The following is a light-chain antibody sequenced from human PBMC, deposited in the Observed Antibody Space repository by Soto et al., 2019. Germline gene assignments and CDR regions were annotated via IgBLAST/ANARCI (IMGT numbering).Light chain of an antibody. CDR2: GNS. Sequence: QSVLTQPPSVSGASGQRVTISCTGSSSNIGAGYDVHWYQQLPGTAPKLLIYGNSNRPSGVPDRFSGSKSGTSASLAITGLQAEDEADYYCQSWDSSLSGSGVFGTGTKVTVL. J-gene: IGLJ1*01. CDR1: SSNIGAGYD. CDR3: QSWDSSLSGSGV. V-gene: IGLV1-40*01.